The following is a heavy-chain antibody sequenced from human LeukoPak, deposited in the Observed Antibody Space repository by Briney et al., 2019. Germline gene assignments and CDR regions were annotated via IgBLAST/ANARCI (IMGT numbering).Heavy chain of an antibody. CDR3: TRVGPTWVTYYYYYMDV. CDR2: INSDGSST. J-gene: IGHJ6*03. D-gene: IGHD1-26*01. CDR1: GFTFSSYW. Sequence: GGSLRLSCAASGFTFSSYWMHWVRQAPGKGLVWVSRINSDGSSTSYADSVKGRFTISRDNAKNTLYLQMNSLRAEDTAVYYCTRVGPTWVTYYYYYMDVWGKGTTVTVSS. V-gene: IGHV3-74*01.